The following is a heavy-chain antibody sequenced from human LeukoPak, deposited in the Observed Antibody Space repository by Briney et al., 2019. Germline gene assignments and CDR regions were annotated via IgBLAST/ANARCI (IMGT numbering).Heavy chain of an antibody. J-gene: IGHJ6*03. D-gene: IGHD2-8*01. CDR2: IYYSGST. Sequence: SETLSLTCTVSGGSISSYYWSWIRQPPGKGLEWIGYIYYSGSTNYNPSLKSRITISVDKSQNQFSLKVNSLTAADTAVYYCATNGYYCMDVWGKGTTVTVSS. CDR3: ATNGYYCMDV. CDR1: GGSISSYY. V-gene: IGHV4-59*12.